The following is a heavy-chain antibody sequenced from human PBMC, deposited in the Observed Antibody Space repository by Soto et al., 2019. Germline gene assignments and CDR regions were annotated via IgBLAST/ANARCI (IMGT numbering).Heavy chain of an antibody. CDR2: ISWNSGSI. D-gene: IGHD2-15*01. CDR1: GFTFDDYA. Sequence: GGSLRLSCAASGFTFDDYAMHWVRQAPGKGLEWVSGISWNSGSIGYADSVKGRFTISRDNAKNSLYLQMNSLRAEDTALYCCAKDKARRPRRYCSGGSCYPDAFDIWGQGTMVTVSS. V-gene: IGHV3-9*01. CDR3: AKDKARRPRRYCSGGSCYPDAFDI. J-gene: IGHJ3*02.